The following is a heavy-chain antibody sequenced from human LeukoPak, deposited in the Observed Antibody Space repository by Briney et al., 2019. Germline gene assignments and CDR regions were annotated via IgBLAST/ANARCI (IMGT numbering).Heavy chain of an antibody. CDR3: ARLRGEFDY. J-gene: IGHJ4*02. V-gene: IGHV4-59*01. Sequence: SETRSLTWTVAGGSISSYYWSWIRQPPGKGLEWIGYIYYSGSTNYNPSLKSRVTISVDTSKNQFSLKLSSVTAADTAVYYCARLRGEFDYWGQGTLVTVSS. CDR2: IYYSGST. D-gene: IGHD3-3*01. CDR1: GGSISSYY.